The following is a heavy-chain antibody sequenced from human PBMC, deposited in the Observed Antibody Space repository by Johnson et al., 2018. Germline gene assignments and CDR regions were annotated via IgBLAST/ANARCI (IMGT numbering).Heavy chain of an antibody. CDR3: TSRTLSTMKKDV. J-gene: IGHJ6*02. Sequence: VQLVESGGGLVQPGGSLKLSCAASGFTFSGSTMHWVRQASGKGLEWVGRIRSKANSYATAYAASVKGRFTISRDDSKNTAYLQMNSLKTEDTAGYYCTSRTLSTMKKDVWGQGTTVTVSS. V-gene: IGHV3-73*01. CDR2: IRSKANSYAT. CDR1: GFTFSGST. D-gene: IGHD1-14*01.